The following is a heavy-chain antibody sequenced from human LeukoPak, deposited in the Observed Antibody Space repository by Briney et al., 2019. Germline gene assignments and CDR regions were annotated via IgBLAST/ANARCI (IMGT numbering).Heavy chain of an antibody. Sequence: GASVKVSCKASGYTFTGYYMHWVRQAPGQGLEWMGWINLNTGGTNYAQKFQGRVTMTRNTSISTAYMELSRLRSDDTAVYYCAREVYELWLDTNWFDPWGQGTLVTVSS. CDR1: GYTFTGYY. CDR3: AREVYELWLDTNWFDP. J-gene: IGHJ5*02. V-gene: IGHV1-2*02. D-gene: IGHD6-19*01. CDR2: INLNTGGT.